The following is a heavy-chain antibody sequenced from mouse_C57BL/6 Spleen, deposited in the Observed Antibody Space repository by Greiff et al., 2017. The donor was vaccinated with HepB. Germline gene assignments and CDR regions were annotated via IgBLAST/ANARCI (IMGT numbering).Heavy chain of an antibody. CDR1: GYTFTSYG. V-gene: IGHV1-81*01. J-gene: IGHJ2*01. D-gene: IGHD4-1*01. Sequence: QVQLQQSGAELARPGASVKLSCKASGYTFTSYGISWVKQRTGQGLEWIGEIYPRSGNTYYNEKFKGKATLTADKSSSTAYMELRSLTSEDSAVYFCAREANWDGKDYFDYWGQGTTLTVSS. CDR3: AREANWDGKDYFDY. CDR2: IYPRSGNT.